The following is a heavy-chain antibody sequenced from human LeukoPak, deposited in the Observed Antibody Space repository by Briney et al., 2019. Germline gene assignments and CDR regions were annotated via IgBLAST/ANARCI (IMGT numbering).Heavy chain of an antibody. Sequence: PGGSLRLSCAASGFTFSSYSMNWVRQAPGKGLAWVSSISSSSYIYYADSVKGRFTISRDNAKNSLYLQMNSLRAEDTAVYYCAELGITMIGGVWGKGTTVTISS. CDR2: ISSSSYI. J-gene: IGHJ6*04. CDR3: AELGITMIGGV. D-gene: IGHD3-10*02. V-gene: IGHV3-21*01. CDR1: GFTFSSYS.